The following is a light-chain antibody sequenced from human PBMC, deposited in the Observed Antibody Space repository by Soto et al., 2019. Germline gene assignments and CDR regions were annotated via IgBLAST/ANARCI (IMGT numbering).Light chain of an antibody. CDR1: QSVNSN. CDR3: QHYANWPLT. J-gene: IGKJ4*01. Sequence: EIVMTQSPATLSVSPGERATLSCRASQSVNSNLAWYQQESGRPPRLLIYGASTRATGIPARFSGSGSGTEFTLTISSLQSEDFAVYYCQHYANWPLTFGGGTKVDIK. CDR2: GAS. V-gene: IGKV3-15*01.